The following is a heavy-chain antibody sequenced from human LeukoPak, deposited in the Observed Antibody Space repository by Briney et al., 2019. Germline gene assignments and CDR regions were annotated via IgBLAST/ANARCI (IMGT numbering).Heavy chain of an antibody. CDR2: ISGSGGST. V-gene: IGHV3-23*01. J-gene: IGHJ6*03. Sequence: PGGSLRLSCAASGFTFSSYAMRWVRQAPGKGLEWVSAISGSGGSTYYADSVKGRFTISRDNSKNTLYLQMNSLRAEDTTVYYCAKDSSGGSGPVCCYMGVWGKGTTVTVSS. CDR1: GFTFSSYA. CDR3: AKDSSGGSGPVCCYMGV. D-gene: IGHD3-10*01.